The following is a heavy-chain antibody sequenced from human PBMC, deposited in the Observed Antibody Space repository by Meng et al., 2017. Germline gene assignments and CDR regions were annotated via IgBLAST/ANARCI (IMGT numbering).Heavy chain of an antibody. V-gene: IGHV7-4-1*02. D-gene: IGHD3-10*01. CDR1: GYTFTSYA. CDR2: INTNTGNP. Sequence: QVELVQSGAGVKKPGSAVKVSCKASGYTFTSYAMKWVRQAPGQGLEWMGWINTNTGNPTYAQGFTGRFVFSLDTSVSTAYLQISSLKAEDTAVYYCARDAGITMVRGVIIGYWGQGTLVTVSS. CDR3: ARDAGITMVRGVIIGY. J-gene: IGHJ4*02.